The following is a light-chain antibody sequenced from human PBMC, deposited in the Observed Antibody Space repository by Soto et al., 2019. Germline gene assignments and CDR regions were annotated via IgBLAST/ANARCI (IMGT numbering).Light chain of an antibody. Sequence: DIVMTQSPDSLAVSLGERATINCKSSQSVLYSSNNKDYLAWYQQKPGQPPKLLIYWASTRESGVPDRFSGSGCGTDFTLTISSLQAEDVAVYYCQQYYSAPRPFGQGTKVEIK. CDR3: QQYYSAPRP. J-gene: IGKJ1*01. CDR2: WAS. V-gene: IGKV4-1*01. CDR1: QSVLYSSNNKDY.